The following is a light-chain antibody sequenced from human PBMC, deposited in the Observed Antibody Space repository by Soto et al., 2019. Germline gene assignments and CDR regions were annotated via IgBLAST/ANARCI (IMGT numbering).Light chain of an antibody. CDR3: QQARRFPIT. J-gene: IGKJ5*01. V-gene: IGKV1-12*01. Sequence: DLQMTQSPSSVSASVGDRVTISCRASQDISNWLAWYQQKPGEAPKFLIYAASNLQSGVPSKFSVSGSGTDCTLTISSLQPEDFAVYYCQQARRFPITFGQGTRLEIK. CDR2: AAS. CDR1: QDISNW.